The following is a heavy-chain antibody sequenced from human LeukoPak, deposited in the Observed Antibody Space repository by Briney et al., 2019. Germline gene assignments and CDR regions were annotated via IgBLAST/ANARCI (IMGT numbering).Heavy chain of an antibody. J-gene: IGHJ4*02. V-gene: IGHV3-30*02. D-gene: IGHD1-1*01. CDR2: IRYDGSNK. CDR3: ARGTTGTVYEGYFDY. CDR1: AFTFSSYG. Sequence: GGSLRLSCEASAFTFSSYGMHWVRQAPGKGLEWVAFIRYDGSNKDYADSVKGRFTIFRDNSKNTLYLQMNSLRAEDTAVYYCARGTTGTVYEGYFDYWGQGTLVTVSS.